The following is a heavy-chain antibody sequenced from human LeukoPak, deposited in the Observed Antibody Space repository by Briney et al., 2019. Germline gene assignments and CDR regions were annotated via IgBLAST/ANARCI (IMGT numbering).Heavy chain of an antibody. CDR2: IKQDGSEK. CDR3: RYYDFWSGVDY. CDR1: GFTFSSYW. D-gene: IGHD3-3*01. Sequence: GGSLRLSCAASGFTFSSYWMTWVRQAPGKGPEWVANIKQDGSEKYYVDSVKGRFTISRDNAKNSLYLQMNSLRAEDTAVYYCRYYDFWSGVDYWGQGTLVTVSS. V-gene: IGHV3-7*01. J-gene: IGHJ4*02.